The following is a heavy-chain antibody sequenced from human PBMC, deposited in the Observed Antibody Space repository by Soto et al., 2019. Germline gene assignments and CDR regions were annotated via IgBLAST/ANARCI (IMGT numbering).Heavy chain of an antibody. V-gene: IGHV3-33*01. J-gene: IGHJ4*02. CDR3: ARGHLLTVTELDY. D-gene: IGHD4-17*01. CDR1: GFTFSSYG. Sequence: GGSLRLSCAASGFTFSSYGMHWVRQAPGKGLEWVAVIWYDGSNKYYADSVKGRFTISRDNSKNTLYLQMNSLRAEDTAVYYCARGHLLTVTELDYWGQGTLVTVSS. CDR2: IWYDGSNK.